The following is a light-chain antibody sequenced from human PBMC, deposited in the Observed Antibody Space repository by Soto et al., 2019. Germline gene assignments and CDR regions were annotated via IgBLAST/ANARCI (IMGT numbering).Light chain of an antibody. CDR2: AAS. Sequence: DIQLTQSPSYLSASVGDRVTITCRASQGISSYLAWYQQKPGKAPKLLIYAASTVQSGVPARFSGSGSGTEFTLTSSSQQEEVFASYCCQHSNTYPLTFGGGTKVEIK. J-gene: IGKJ4*01. V-gene: IGKV1-9*01. CDR3: QHSNTYPLT. CDR1: QGISSY.